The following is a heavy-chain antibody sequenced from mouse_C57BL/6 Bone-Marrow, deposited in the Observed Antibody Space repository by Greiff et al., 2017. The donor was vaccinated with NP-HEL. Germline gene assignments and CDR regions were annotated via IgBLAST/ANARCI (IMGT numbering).Heavy chain of an antibody. J-gene: IGHJ4*01. CDR2: INPSSGYT. Sequence: QVQLQQSGAELARPGASVKVSCKASGYTFTSYTMHWVKQRPGQGLEWIGYINPSSGYTKYNQKFKDKATLTADKSSSTAYMQLSSLTSEDSAVYYCARNSCYAMDYWGQGTSVTVSS. CDR1: GYTFTSYT. CDR3: ARNSCYAMDY. V-gene: IGHV1-4*01. D-gene: IGHD2-12*01.